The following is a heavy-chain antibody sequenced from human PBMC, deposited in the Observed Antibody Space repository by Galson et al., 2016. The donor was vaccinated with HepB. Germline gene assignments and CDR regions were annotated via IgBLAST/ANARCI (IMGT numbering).Heavy chain of an antibody. CDR1: GFTFSSYA. J-gene: IGHJ4*02. D-gene: IGHD6-19*01. CDR3: AKDLDSSGWYEGVY. Sequence: SLRLSCAASGFTFSSYAMNWVRQAPGKGLEWVATISIFGDNTHYADSVKGRFTVSRDNSKSTFYLHMHSLRVEDTAIYHCAKDLDSSGWYEGVYWGQGTLVTVSS. CDR2: ISIFGDNT. V-gene: IGHV3-23*01.